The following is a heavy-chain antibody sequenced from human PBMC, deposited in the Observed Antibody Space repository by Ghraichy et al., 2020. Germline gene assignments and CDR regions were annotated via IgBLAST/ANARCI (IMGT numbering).Heavy chain of an antibody. D-gene: IGHD2-2*01. CDR2: IFAVGFP. V-gene: IGHV3-53*05. CDR3: ATGGDSATDCTCTSCFREPGNF. Sequence: GGSLRLSCSASGFTVSSTYIVWVRQAPGRGLEWVSAIFAVGFPYYAASVKGRFIITSDISKNTVYLDMDSLRSEDTALYYCATGGDSATDCTCTSCFREPGNFWGQGTQVTVSS. CDR1: GFTVSSTY. J-gene: IGHJ4*02.